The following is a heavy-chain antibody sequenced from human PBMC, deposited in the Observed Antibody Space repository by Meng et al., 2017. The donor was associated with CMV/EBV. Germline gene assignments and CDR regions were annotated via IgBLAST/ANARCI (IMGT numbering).Heavy chain of an antibody. V-gene: IGHV4-34*01. J-gene: IGHJ4*02. CDR3: ASSVKHITIFGVAKTNLNFDY. Sequence: ESLKISCAVYGGSFSGYYWSWIRQPPGKGLEWIGSIYYSGSTYYNPSLKSRVTISVDTSKNQFSLKLSSVTAADTAVYYCASSVKHITIFGVAKTNLNFDYWGQGTLVTVSS. D-gene: IGHD3-3*01. CDR1: GGSFSGYY. CDR2: IYYSGST.